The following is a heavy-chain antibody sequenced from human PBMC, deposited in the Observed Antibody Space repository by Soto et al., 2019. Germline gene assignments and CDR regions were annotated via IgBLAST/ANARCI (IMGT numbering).Heavy chain of an antibody. Sequence: SETLSLTCTVSGGSISSGGYYWSWIRQHPGKGLEWIGYIYYSGSTYYNPSLKSRVTISVDTSKNQFSLKLSSVTAADTAVYYCARAGNGCSGGSCYSAEYFQHWGQGTLVTVSS. J-gene: IGHJ1*01. D-gene: IGHD2-15*01. CDR2: IYYSGST. CDR1: GGSISSGGYY. V-gene: IGHV4-31*03. CDR3: ARAGNGCSGGSCYSAEYFQH.